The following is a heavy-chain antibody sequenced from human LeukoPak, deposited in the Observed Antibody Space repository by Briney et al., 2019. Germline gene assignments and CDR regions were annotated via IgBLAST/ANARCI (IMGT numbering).Heavy chain of an antibody. CDR2: ISSSSSYI. J-gene: IGHJ4*02. CDR1: GFTFGSYS. D-gene: IGHD3-22*01. Sequence: GGSLRLSCAASGFTFGSYSMNWVRQAPGKGLEWVSSISSSSSYIYYADSVKGRFTISRDNAKNSLYLQMNSLRAEDTAAYYCARVRYDSSGYYDYWGQGTLVTVSS. CDR3: ARVRYDSSGYYDY. V-gene: IGHV3-21*01.